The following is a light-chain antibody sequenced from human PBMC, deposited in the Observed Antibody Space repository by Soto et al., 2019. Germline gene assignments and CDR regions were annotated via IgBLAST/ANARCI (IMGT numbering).Light chain of an antibody. V-gene: IGKV3-20*01. CDR1: ESVSAGY. CDR2: GAS. J-gene: IGKJ3*01. Sequence: EIVLTQSPGTLSLSSGERAILSCRASESVSAGYLAWYQQKPGQAPRLLIYGASSRATGIPDRFSGSGSGADFTLTISRLEPEDFAVYYCHQYGSSPFTFGPGTKVDIK. CDR3: HQYGSSPFT.